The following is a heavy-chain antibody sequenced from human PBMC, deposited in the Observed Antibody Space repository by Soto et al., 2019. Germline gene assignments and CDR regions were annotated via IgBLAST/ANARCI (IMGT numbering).Heavy chain of an antibody. CDR2: IIPIFGTA. Sequence: SVKVSCKASGGTFSSYAISWVRQAPGQGLEWMGGIIPIFGTANYAQKFQGRVTITADESTSTAYMELSSPRSEDTAVYYCARDQGGSPAAMFGMDVWGQGTTVTVSS. D-gene: IGHD2-2*01. CDR3: ARDQGGSPAAMFGMDV. J-gene: IGHJ6*02. V-gene: IGHV1-69*13. CDR1: GGTFSSYA.